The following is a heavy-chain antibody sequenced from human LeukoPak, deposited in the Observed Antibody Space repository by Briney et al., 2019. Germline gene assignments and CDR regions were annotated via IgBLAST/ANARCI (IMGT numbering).Heavy chain of an antibody. CDR2: IYYSGNT. CDR1: GFTFSSYA. J-gene: IGHJ4*02. CDR3: ARGHDYFDY. V-gene: IGHV4-30-4*08. Sequence: LRLSCAASGFTFSSYAMSWVRQAPGKGLEWIGYIYYSGNTYYNPSLQSRVTISVDTSKNQFSLNLSSVTAADTAVFYCARGHDYFDYWGQGTLVTVSS.